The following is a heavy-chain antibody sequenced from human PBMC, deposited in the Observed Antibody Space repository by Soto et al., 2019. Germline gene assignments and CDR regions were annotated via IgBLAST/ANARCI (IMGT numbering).Heavy chain of an antibody. CDR1: GFTFSSYA. CDR3: VKVGGTTRTYYYYGMDV. J-gene: IGHJ6*02. V-gene: IGHV3-64D*08. CDR2: ISSNGGST. D-gene: IGHD1-7*01. Sequence: EVQLVESGGGLVQPGGSLRLSCSASGFTFSSYAMHWVRQAPGKGLEYVSAISSNGGSTYYADSVKGRFTISRDNSKNTLYLQMSSLRAEDTAVYYCVKVGGTTRTYYYYGMDVWGQGTTVTVSS.